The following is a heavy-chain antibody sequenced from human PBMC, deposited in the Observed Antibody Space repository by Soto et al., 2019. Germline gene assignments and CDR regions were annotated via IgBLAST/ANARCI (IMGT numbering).Heavy chain of an antibody. D-gene: IGHD2-2*01. CDR3: ARAVPAAYYGMDV. CDR2: IYRSGST. CDR1: GGSISSGGYS. J-gene: IGHJ6*02. V-gene: IGHV4-30-2*01. Sequence: PSETLSLTCAVSGGSISSGGYSWSWIRQPPGKGLEWIGYIYRSGSTYYNPSLKSRVTISVDRSKNQFSLKLSSVTAADTAVYYCARAVPAAYYGMDVWGQGTTVTVSS.